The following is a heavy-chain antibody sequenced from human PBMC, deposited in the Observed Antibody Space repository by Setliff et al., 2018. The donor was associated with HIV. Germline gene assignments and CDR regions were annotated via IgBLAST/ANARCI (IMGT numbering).Heavy chain of an antibody. J-gene: IGHJ4*02. V-gene: IGHV4-39*07. Sequence: PSETLSLTCTVSGGSISSRDYYWGWVRQPPGKGLEWSGEIYHSGSINYNPSLKSRVTISVDKSKNEFSLKLSSVTAADTAVYYCARENNRPGPKLAWYFDYWGQGILVTVSS. D-gene: IGHD3-3*02. CDR1: GGSISSRDYY. CDR2: IYHSGSI. CDR3: ARENNRPGPKLAWYFDY.